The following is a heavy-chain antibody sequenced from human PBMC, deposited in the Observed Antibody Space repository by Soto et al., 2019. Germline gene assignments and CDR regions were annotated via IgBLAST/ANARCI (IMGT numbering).Heavy chain of an antibody. D-gene: IGHD3-9*01. V-gene: IGHV3-7*03. CDR3: ARGPSYSDYSNDWFFDS. J-gene: IGHJ4*02. Sequence: EVQLVESGGGVVQPGGSLRLACAASGFTFSGYWMTWVRQAPGKGLEWVADIKKDGTEKYYVDSVKGRFTISRDNDKKSVYLQMNGLTVEDTAVYRCARGPSYSDYSNDWFFDSWGQGALVTVSS. CDR1: GFTFSGYW. CDR2: IKKDGTEK.